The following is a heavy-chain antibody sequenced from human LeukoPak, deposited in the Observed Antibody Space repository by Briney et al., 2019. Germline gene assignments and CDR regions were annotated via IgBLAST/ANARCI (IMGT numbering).Heavy chain of an antibody. D-gene: IGHD6-19*01. CDR3: ARRGAVAGTFDY. CDR2: ISSSSSYI. Sequence: GGSLRLSCAASGFTFSSYSMNWVRQAPGKGLEWVSSISSSSSYIYYADSVKGRFTISRDNAKNSLYLQMNSLRAEDTAVYYCARRGAVAGTFDYWGQGSLVTVSS. V-gene: IGHV3-21*01. J-gene: IGHJ4*02. CDR1: GFTFSSYS.